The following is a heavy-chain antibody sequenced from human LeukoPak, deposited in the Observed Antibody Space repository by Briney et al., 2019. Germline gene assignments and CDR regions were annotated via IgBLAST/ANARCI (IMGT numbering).Heavy chain of an antibody. CDR2: IIPIFGTA. J-gene: IGHJ4*02. CDR3: AREGRYCSGGSCYRVVYYFDY. V-gene: IGHV1-69*13. D-gene: IGHD2-15*01. CDR1: GGTFSSYA. Sequence: GASVKVSCMASGGTFSSYAISWVRQAPGQGLEWMGGIIPIFGTANYAQKFQGRVTITADESTSTAYMELSSLRSEDTAVYYCAREGRYCSGGSCYRVVYYFDYWGQGTLVTVSS.